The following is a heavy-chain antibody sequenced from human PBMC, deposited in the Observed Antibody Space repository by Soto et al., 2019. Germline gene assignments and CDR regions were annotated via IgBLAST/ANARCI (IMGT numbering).Heavy chain of an antibody. J-gene: IGHJ5*02. CDR3: ARDQLEGNWFDP. CDR2: IYHSGYT. Sequence: SETLSLTCTVSGGSISSGGYSWNWIRQPPGKGLEWIGYIYHSGYTYYNTSLRSRVTISVDKSKKHFSLKLSSVTTADTAVYYCARDQLEGNWFDPWGQGTLVTVSS. CDR1: GGSISSGGYS. V-gene: IGHV4-30-2*01. D-gene: IGHD1-1*01.